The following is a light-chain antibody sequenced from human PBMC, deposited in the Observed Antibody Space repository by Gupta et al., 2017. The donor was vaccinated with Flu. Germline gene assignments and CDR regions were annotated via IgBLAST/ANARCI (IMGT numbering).Light chain of an antibody. J-gene: IGKJ1*01. CDR3: QQYGSSSWT. V-gene: IGKV3-20*01. CDR1: QKITSGY. Sequence: EIVLTQSRGTLSLSPGERATLSCRARQKITSGYLAWYQHKPGQAPRLLIYAASYRATGIPDRFSGSGSGTDFALTISRLEPEDFAVYYCQQYGSSSWTFGQGTKVEIK. CDR2: AAS.